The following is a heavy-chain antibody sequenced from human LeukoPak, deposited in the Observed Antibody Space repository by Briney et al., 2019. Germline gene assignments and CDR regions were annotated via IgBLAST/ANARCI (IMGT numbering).Heavy chain of an antibody. Sequence: GGSLRLSCAASEFTFNYYGMHWVRQAPGKGLEWVVFIRYDGNDKYYADSVKGRFTISRDNSKNTLYLEMNSLRVEDTAVYYCAKDLMRDRWFGESWGQGTLVTVSS. CDR3: AKDLMRDRWFGES. CDR1: EFTFNYYG. CDR2: IRYDGNDK. V-gene: IGHV3-30*02. J-gene: IGHJ5*02. D-gene: IGHD3-10*01.